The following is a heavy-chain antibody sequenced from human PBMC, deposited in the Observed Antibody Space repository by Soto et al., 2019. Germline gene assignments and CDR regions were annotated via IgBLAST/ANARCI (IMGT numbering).Heavy chain of an antibody. CDR2: ISYDGSNK. Sequence: PGGSLRLSCATSGFTFRTYVMSWVRQAPGKGLEWVAVISYDGSNKYYADSVKGRFTISRDNSKNTLYLQMNSLRAEDTAVYYCARDRHSSSWKDSIYYYYYGMDVWGQGTTVTVSS. V-gene: IGHV3-30*19. CDR3: ARDRHSSSWKDSIYYYYYGMDV. J-gene: IGHJ6*02. D-gene: IGHD6-13*01. CDR1: GFTFRTYV.